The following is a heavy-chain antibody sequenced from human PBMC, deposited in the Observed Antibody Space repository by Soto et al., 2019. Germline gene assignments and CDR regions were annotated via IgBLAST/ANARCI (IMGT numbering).Heavy chain of an antibody. CDR3: ARVTEKDTAMFGSFDFDP. J-gene: IGHJ5*02. CDR1: GYTFAGYY. Sequence: DSVKVSCKASGYTFAGYYMHWVRQAPGQGLEWMGWINPNSGGTNYAQKFRGRVTMTRDTSISTAYMELSRLTSDDTAVYYCARVTEKDTAMFGSFDFDPWGHGTLVTVSS. D-gene: IGHD5-18*01. V-gene: IGHV1-2*02. CDR2: INPNSGGT.